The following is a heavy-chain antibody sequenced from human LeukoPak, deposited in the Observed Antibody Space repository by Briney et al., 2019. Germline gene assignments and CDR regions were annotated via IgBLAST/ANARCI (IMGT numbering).Heavy chain of an antibody. CDR3: ARDRSRRYGDYADY. CDR1: GYTLTELS. CDR2: FDPEDGET. Sequence: ASVKVSCKVSGYTLTELSMHWVRQAPGKGLEWMGGFDPEDGETIYAQKFQGRVTMTRDTSTSTVYMELNSLRSEDTAVYYCARDRSRRYGDYADYWGQGTLVTVSS. J-gene: IGHJ4*02. D-gene: IGHD4-17*01. V-gene: IGHV1-24*01.